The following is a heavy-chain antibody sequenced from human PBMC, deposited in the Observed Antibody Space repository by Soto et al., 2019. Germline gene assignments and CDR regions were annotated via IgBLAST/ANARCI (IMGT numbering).Heavy chain of an antibody. J-gene: IGHJ5*02. Sequence: TSETLSLTCAVYGGTFSGYYWSWIRQPPGKGLEWIGEINHSGSTNYNPSLKSRVTISVDTSKNQFSLKLSSVTAADTAVYYCARTTPPFDPWGQGTLVTVSS. CDR2: INHSGST. CDR1: GGTFSGYY. D-gene: IGHD1-1*01. V-gene: IGHV4-34*08. CDR3: ARTTPPFDP.